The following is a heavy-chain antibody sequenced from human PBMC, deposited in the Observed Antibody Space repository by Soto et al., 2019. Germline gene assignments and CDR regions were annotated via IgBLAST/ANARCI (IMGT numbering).Heavy chain of an antibody. CDR2: ISNSSSII. V-gene: IGHV3-48*01. D-gene: IGHD2-2*01. Sequence: XXSLRLSCAASGFTFSSYSMHWVPQAPGKGLEWVSYISNSSSIIYHADSVKGRFTISRDNAKNSLYLQMNSLRAEDTAIYYCARGVPAAMSYFQYWGQGTLVTVSS. CDR1: GFTFSSYS. J-gene: IGHJ1*01. CDR3: ARGVPAAMSYFQY.